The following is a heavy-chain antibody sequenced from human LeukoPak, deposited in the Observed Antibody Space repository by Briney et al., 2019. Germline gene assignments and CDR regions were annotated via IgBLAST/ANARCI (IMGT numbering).Heavy chain of an antibody. J-gene: IGHJ6*02. Sequence: GGSLRLSCAASGFALSSHWMTWVRQVPGRGPEWVANVNRDGSETYYLDSVKGRFTISKDNAKNSLYLQMNSLRAEDTVLYHCARNNGMDVWGQGTTVIVSS. CDR2: VNRDGSET. CDR1: GFALSSHW. V-gene: IGHV3-7*03. CDR3: ARNNGMDV.